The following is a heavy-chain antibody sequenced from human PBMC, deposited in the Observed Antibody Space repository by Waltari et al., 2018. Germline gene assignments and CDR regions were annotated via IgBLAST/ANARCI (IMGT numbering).Heavy chain of an antibody. CDR2: IYSGGST. CDR1: GFTFNTYW. V-gene: IGHV3-66*01. D-gene: IGHD6-19*01. Sequence: EVQLVESGGGLVQPGGSLRLSCAASGFTFNTYWMKWIRQAPGRVLEWVSGIYSGGSTNYADSVKGRFSISRGNAKNTLYLQMNSLRAEDTAVYYCARGGSSGWHNFDYWGQGTLVTVSS. J-gene: IGHJ4*02. CDR3: ARGGSSGWHNFDY.